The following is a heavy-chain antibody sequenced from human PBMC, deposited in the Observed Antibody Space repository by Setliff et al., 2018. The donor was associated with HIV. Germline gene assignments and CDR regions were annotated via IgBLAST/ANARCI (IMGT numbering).Heavy chain of an antibody. J-gene: IGHJ4*02. CDR3: ARGWEGGMVY. CDR1: GYTFTRYF. CDR2: INPSGGST. D-gene: IGHD1-26*01. Sequence: ASVKVSCKTSGYTFTRYFMHCVRQAPGQGLEWLGMINPSGGSTWYAQKFQGRVTMTGDTPTNTLYMELSSLRSEDTAVYSCARGWEGGMVYWVQGTLVTVSS. V-gene: IGHV1-46*01.